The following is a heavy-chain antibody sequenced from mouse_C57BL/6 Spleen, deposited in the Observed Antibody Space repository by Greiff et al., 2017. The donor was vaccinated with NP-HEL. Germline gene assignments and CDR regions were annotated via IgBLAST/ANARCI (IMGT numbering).Heavy chain of an antibody. CDR2: IYPRSGNT. CDR3: ARDFTTVVATRAWFAY. J-gene: IGHJ3*01. CDR1: GYTFTSYG. D-gene: IGHD1-1*01. Sequence: QVQLKESGAELARPGASVKLSCKASGYTFTSYGISWVKQRTGQGLEWIGEIYPRSGNTYYNEKFKGKATLTADKSSSTAYMELRSLTSEDSAVYFCARDFTTVVATRAWFAYWGQGTLVTVSA. V-gene: IGHV1-81*01.